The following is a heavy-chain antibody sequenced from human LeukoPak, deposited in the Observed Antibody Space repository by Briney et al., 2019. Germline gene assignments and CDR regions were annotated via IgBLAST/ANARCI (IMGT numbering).Heavy chain of an antibody. CDR1: GFTFSDYW. J-gene: IGHJ5*02. CDR2: IKQDGSEK. CDR3: ARATRGFDP. V-gene: IGHV3-7*01. Sequence: GGSLRLSCAASGFTFSDYWMSWVRQAPGKRLEWVASIKQDGSEKYYVDSVKGRFTISKDNPKNSLYLQMNSLRAEDTAVYYCARATRGFDPWGQGTLVTVSS.